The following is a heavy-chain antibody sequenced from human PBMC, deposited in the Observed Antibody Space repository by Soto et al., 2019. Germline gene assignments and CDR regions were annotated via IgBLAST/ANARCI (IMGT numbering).Heavy chain of an antibody. CDR3: APSSIAAGNWFDP. V-gene: IGHV4-39*01. J-gene: IGHJ5*02. CDR2: IYYSGST. Sequence: QLQLQESGPGLVKPSETLSLTCTVSGGSISSSSYYWGWIRQPPGKGLEWIGSIYYSGSTYYNPSLKSRVNISVDTSKNQFSLKLSSVTAADTAVYYCAPSSIAAGNWFDPWGQGTLVTVSS. CDR1: GGSISSSSYY. D-gene: IGHD6-6*01.